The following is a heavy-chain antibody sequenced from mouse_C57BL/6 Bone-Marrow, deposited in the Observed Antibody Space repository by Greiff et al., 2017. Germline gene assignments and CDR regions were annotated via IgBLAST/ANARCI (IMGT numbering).Heavy chain of an antibody. Sequence: EVQLQESGPELVKPGASVKMSCKASGYTFTDYNMHWVKQSHGKSLEWIGYINPNNGGTSYNQKFKGKATLTVNKSSSTAYMELRSLTSEDSAVYYCARKANYDVAWFAYWGQGTLVTVSA. V-gene: IGHV1-22*01. D-gene: IGHD2-4*01. CDR1: GYTFTDYN. J-gene: IGHJ3*01. CDR2: INPNNGGT. CDR3: ARKANYDVAWFAY.